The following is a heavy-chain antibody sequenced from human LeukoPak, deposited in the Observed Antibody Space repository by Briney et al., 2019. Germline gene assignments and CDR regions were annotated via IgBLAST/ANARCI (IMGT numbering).Heavy chain of an antibody. Sequence: PSETLSLTCTVSGGSISSYYWSWIRQPPGKGLEWIGYIYYSGSTNYNPSLKSRVTISVDTSKNQFSLKLSSVTAADTAVYYCARGDTVTGHYWGQGTLVTVSS. J-gene: IGHJ4*02. CDR1: GGSISSYY. CDR3: ARGDTVTGHY. D-gene: IGHD4-17*01. CDR2: IYYSGST. V-gene: IGHV4-59*12.